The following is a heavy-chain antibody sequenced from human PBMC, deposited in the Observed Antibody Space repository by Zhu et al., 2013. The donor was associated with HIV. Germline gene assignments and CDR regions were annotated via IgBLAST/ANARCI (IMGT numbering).Heavy chain of an antibody. CDR1: GGSFTHYA. CDR3: ARREKAYDNSGLFDY. D-gene: IGHD3-22*01. V-gene: IGHV1-69*17. CDR2: IIPAFGMV. Sequence: VQLVQSGAEVKKTGSSVRVSCKSTGGSFTHYAMNWVRQAPGQGFEWMGGIIPAFGMVNYAQRFQGRISISANKETSTDFLDLRSLASGDTAIYFCARREKAYDNSGLFDYWGQGTLVIVSS. J-gene: IGHJ4*02.